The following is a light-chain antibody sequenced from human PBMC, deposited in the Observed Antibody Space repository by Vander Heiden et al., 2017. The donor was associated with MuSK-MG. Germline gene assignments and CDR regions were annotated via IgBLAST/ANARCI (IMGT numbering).Light chain of an antibody. CDR2: CAS. CDR3: QQYGSSPPIT. J-gene: IGKJ5*01. Sequence: EIVLTQSPGTLSLSPGARATLTRRASQSVSSSYLAWYQQKPGQAPRLLIYCASSRATGIPDRFSGSGSGTDFTLTISRLEPEDFAVYYCQQYGSSPPITFGQGTRLEIK. V-gene: IGKV3-20*01. CDR1: QSVSSSY.